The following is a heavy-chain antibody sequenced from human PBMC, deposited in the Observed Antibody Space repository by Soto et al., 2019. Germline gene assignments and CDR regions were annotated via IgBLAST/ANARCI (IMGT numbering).Heavy chain of an antibody. Sequence: SVKVSCKASGGTFSSYAISWVRQAPGQGLEWMGGIIPIFGTANYAQKFQGRVTITADESTSTAYMELSSLRSEDTAVYYCARSVSGSYYNRHQYYYFDYWGQGTLVTVSS. V-gene: IGHV1-69*13. CDR3: ARSVSGSYYNRHQYYYFDY. J-gene: IGHJ4*02. CDR1: GGTFSSYA. D-gene: IGHD3-10*01. CDR2: IIPIFGTA.